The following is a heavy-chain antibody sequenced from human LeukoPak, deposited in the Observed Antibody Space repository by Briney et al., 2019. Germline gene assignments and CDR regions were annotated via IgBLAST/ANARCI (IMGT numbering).Heavy chain of an antibody. Sequence: GGSLRLSCAASGFTFRNYWMTWVRQAPGKGLEWVANIKQDGSEINYVDSVKGRFTISRDDAKNSLSLQMNSLRAEDTAVHYCARDISLPNYDGFDIWGQGTMVTVSS. V-gene: IGHV3-7*05. D-gene: IGHD5-24*01. J-gene: IGHJ3*02. CDR2: IKQDGSEI. CDR1: GFTFRNYW. CDR3: ARDISLPNYDGFDI.